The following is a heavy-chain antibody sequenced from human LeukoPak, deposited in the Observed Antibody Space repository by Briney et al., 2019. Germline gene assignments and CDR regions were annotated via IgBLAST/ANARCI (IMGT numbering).Heavy chain of an antibody. CDR3: ARDPRITLAGTADY. Sequence: KPSETLSLTCTVSSGSISSYYWSWIRQPARKGLEWIGRIYTSGSTNYNPSLKSRVTMSVDTSKNQFSLKLNSVTPEDTAVYYCARDPRITLAGTADYWGQGILVTVSS. D-gene: IGHD6-19*01. V-gene: IGHV4-4*07. CDR1: SGSISSYY. J-gene: IGHJ4*02. CDR2: IYTSGST.